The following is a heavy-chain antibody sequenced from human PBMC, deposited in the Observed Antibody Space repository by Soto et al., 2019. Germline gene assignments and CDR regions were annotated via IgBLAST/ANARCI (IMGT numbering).Heavy chain of an antibody. J-gene: IGHJ4*02. Sequence: QVQLQESGPRLVEASQTLSLTCTVSNASITSSGYYWSWVRQPPGKRLEWIGYIYHSGSTFYSPSLQGRLTMSVDTATDQFSLTLRSVTAADTAVYHCARMSGTYYVPDYWGQGTLVTVSS. CDR1: NASITSSGYY. V-gene: IGHV4-31*03. D-gene: IGHD1-26*01. CDR2: IYHSGST. CDR3: ARMSGTYYVPDY.